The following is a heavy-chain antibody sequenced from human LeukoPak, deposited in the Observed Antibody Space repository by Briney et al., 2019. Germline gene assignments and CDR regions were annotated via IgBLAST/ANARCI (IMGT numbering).Heavy chain of an antibody. V-gene: IGHV4-59*11. CDR1: GGSISSHY. D-gene: IGHD1-14*01. CDR2: IYYSGST. Sequence: SETLSLTCTVSGGSISSHYWSWIRQPPGKGLEWIGYIYYSGSTNYNPSLKSRVTISVDTSKNQFSLKLSSVTAADTAVYYCARDHVSEWLFSSKPRYYYMDVWGKGTTVTVSS. CDR3: ARDHVSEWLFSSKPRYYYMDV. J-gene: IGHJ6*03.